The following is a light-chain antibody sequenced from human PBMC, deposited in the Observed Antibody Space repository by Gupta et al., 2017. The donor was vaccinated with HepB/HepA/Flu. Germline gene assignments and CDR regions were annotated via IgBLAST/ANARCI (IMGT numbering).Light chain of an antibody. Sequence: DIQLTHSPSFLSASVGDRVTITCRASQDINSYLIWYQQKPGKAPNLLIYTASTLQGGVPSRFSGSGSGTXFTLTIXSLQPEDFATYYCQQFNSYPCTFGXGTRLDIK. V-gene: IGKV1-9*01. CDR3: QQFNSYPCT. CDR2: TAS. CDR1: QDINSY. J-gene: IGKJ5*01.